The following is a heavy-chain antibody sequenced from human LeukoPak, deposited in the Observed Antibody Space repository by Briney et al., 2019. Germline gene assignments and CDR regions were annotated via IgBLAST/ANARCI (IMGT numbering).Heavy chain of an antibody. V-gene: IGHV3-48*03. CDR2: ISSSGSTI. CDR3: ARVMPRRGYSYVPDAFGI. CDR1: GFTFSSYE. D-gene: IGHD5-18*01. Sequence: PGGSLRLSCAASGFTFSSYEMNWVCQAPGKGLEWVSYISSSGSTIYYADSVKGRFTISRDNAKNSLYLQMNSLRAEDTAVYYCARVMPRRGYSYVPDAFGIWGQGTMVTVSS. J-gene: IGHJ3*02.